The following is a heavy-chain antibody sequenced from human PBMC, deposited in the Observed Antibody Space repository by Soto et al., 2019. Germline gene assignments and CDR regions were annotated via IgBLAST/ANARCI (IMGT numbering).Heavy chain of an antibody. CDR1: GWTFTSCG. CDR3: ASDQERTVIAAARFDP. D-gene: IGHD6-13*01. Sequence: ASVKVSCKGSGWTFTSCGIRWVRQAPGRGRDWMGEISAYNGNTNNAQKLQGRVTMTTDTSTSTAYMELRSLRSDATAVYYCASDQERTVIAAARFDPWGQGTLVTVSS. CDR2: ISAYNGNT. V-gene: IGHV1-18*04. J-gene: IGHJ5*02.